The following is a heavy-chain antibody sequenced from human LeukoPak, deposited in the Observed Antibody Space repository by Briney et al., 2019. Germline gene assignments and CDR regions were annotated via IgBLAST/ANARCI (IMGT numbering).Heavy chain of an antibody. CDR3: ASGGRYSGYGLDYDY. J-gene: IGHJ4*02. Sequence: SVKVSCKASGGTFSSYAICWVRQAPGQGLEWMGRIIPILGIANYAQKFQGRVTITADKSTSTAYMELSSLRSEDTAVYYCASGGRYSGYGLDYDYWGQGTLVTVSS. CDR1: GGTFSSYA. D-gene: IGHD5-12*01. V-gene: IGHV1-69*04. CDR2: IIPILGIA.